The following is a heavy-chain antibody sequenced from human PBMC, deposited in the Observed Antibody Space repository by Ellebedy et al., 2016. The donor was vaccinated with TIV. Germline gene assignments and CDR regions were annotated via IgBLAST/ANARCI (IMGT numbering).Heavy chain of an antibody. CDR3: ARASRLDYYYYGMDV. V-gene: IGHV1-46*01. D-gene: IGHD6-19*01. CDR2: INPSGGST. Sequence: ASVKVSXXASGYTFTSYYMHWVRQAPGQGLEWMGIINPSGGSTSYAQKFQGRVTITADKSTSTAYMELSSLRSEDTAVYYCARASRLDYYYYGMDVWGQGTTVTVSS. CDR1: GYTFTSYY. J-gene: IGHJ6*02.